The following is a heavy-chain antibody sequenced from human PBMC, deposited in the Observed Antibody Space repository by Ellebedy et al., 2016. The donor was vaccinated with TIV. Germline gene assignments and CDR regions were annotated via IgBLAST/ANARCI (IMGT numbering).Heavy chain of an antibody. D-gene: IGHD6-13*01. CDR1: GFTFSSYA. CDR2: ISYDGSNK. V-gene: IGHV3-30*04. CDR3: SSGIAAAGTDY. J-gene: IGHJ4*02. Sequence: GESLKISCAASGFTFSSYAMHWVRQAPGKGLEWVAVISYDGSNKYYADSVRGRFTISRDNSKNTLYLQMNSLRAEDTAEYYCSSGIAAAGTDYWGQGTLVTVSS.